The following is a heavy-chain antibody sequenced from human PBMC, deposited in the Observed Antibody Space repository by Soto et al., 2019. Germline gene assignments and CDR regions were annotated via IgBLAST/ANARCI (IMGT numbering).Heavy chain of an antibody. Sequence: PSETLSLTCTVSGGPISSYYWSWIRQPPGKGLEWIGYIYYSGSTNYNPSLKSRVTISVDTSKNQFSLKLSSVTAADTAVYYCARARIVGATYRWFDPWGQGTLVTVSS. CDR2: IYYSGST. CDR3: ARARIVGATYRWFDP. CDR1: GGPISSYY. V-gene: IGHV4-59*01. D-gene: IGHD1-26*01. J-gene: IGHJ5*02.